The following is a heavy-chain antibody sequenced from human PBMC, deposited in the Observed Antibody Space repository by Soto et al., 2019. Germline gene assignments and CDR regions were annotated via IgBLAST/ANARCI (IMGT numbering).Heavy chain of an antibody. CDR3: ARDRDETATNTGDFDY. CDR1: GFTFRSYS. CDR2: ISSSSTYI. V-gene: IGHV3-21*01. Sequence: ESGGGLVKPGGSLRLSCAASGFTFRSYSMNWVRQAPGKGLEWLSFISSSSTYIYYADSLKGRFTISRDNAKNSLYLQMNSLRADDTAVYYCARDRDETATNTGDFDYWGQGTLVTVSS. D-gene: IGHD4-4*01. J-gene: IGHJ4*02.